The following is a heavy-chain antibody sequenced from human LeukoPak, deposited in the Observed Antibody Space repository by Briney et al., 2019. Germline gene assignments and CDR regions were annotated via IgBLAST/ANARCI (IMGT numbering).Heavy chain of an antibody. J-gene: IGHJ4*02. CDR1: GGSISSYY. CDR3: ARERIGYSSGWYLGYFDY. D-gene: IGHD6-19*01. V-gene: IGHV4-59*01. Sequence: PSETLSLTCTVSGGSISSYYWSWIRQPPGKGLEWIGYIYYSGSTNYNPSLKSRVTISVDMSKNQFSLKLSSVTAADTAVYYCARERIGYSSGWYLGYFDYWGQGTLVTVSS. CDR2: IYYSGST.